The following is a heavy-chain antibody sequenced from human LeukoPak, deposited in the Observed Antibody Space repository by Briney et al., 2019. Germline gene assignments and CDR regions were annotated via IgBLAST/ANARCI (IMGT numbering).Heavy chain of an antibody. CDR2: ISAYNGNT. D-gene: IGHD3-3*01. CDR1: GYTFTSYG. CDR3: ARGTPIPPYYDFWSGYYTGMDY. V-gene: IGHV1-18*01. Sequence: ASVKVSCKASGYTFTSYGISWVRQAPGQGLEWMGWISAYNGNTNYAQKFQGRVTITRDTSASTAYMELSSLRSEDTAVYYCARGTPIPPYYDFWSGYYTGMDYWGQGTLVTVSS. J-gene: IGHJ4*02.